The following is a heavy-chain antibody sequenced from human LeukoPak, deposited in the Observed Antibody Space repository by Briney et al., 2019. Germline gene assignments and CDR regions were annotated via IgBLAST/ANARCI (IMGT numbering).Heavy chain of an antibody. J-gene: IGHJ3*02. CDR1: GFTLSTYW. CDR2: VNPDGRDT. D-gene: IGHD2-2*01. V-gene: IGHV3-74*01. CDR3: ARGCHSTGCPADI. Sequence: GGSLRLSCAASGFTLSTYWFHWVRQPPGKGLVWVSRVNPDGRDTIYADSVKGRFIISRDNAKNTLYLQLNSLRADDTAVYYCARGCHSTGCPADIWGQGTTVTVS.